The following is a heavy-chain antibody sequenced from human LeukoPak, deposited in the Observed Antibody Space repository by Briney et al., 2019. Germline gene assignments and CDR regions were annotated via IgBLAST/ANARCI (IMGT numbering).Heavy chain of an antibody. CDR2: IFYSGST. CDR1: GSSITNYY. D-gene: IGHD5-12*01. J-gene: IGHJ4*02. Sequence: SETLSLTCSVSGSSITNYYWSWIRQPPGKGLEWIGYIFYSGSTNYDPSLKGRVTMSVDTSKNQFSLKLSSVTAADTAVYYCARGGSSGYDPFDYWGQGTLVTVSS. V-gene: IGHV4-59*01. CDR3: ARGGSSGYDPFDY.